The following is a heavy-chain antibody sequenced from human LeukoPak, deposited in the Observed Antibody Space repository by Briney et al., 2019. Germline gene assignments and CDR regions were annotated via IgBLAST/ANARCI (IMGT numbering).Heavy chain of an antibody. Sequence: GGSLRLSCAASGFTFSSYGMHWVRQAPGKGLEWVAVIWYDGSNKYYADSVKGRFTISRDNSKNTLYLQMNSLRAEDTAVYYCARDRNPGYYYDSSGYYLVDPWGQGTLVTVSS. V-gene: IGHV3-33*01. CDR3: ARDRNPGYYYDSSGYYLVDP. CDR2: IWYDGSNK. D-gene: IGHD3-22*01. J-gene: IGHJ5*02. CDR1: GFTFSSYG.